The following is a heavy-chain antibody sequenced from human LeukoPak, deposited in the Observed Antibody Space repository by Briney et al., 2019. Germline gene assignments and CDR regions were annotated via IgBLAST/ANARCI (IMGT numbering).Heavy chain of an antibody. J-gene: IGHJ4*02. V-gene: IGHV4-4*07. Sequence: SETLSLTCTVSGGSISSYYWSWIRQPAGKGLEWIGRIYTSGSTNYNPSLRSRVTMSVDTSKNQFSLKLSSVTAADTAVYYCARDCSSTSCYRYYFDYWGQGTLVTVSS. D-gene: IGHD2-2*01. CDR1: GGSISSYY. CDR3: ARDCSSTSCYRYYFDY. CDR2: IYTSGST.